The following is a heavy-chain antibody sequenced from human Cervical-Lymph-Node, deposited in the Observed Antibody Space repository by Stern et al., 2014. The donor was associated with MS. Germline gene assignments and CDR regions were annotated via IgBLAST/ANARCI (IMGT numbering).Heavy chain of an antibody. J-gene: IGHJ6*02. CDR3: ASSVGELTPESV. CDR2: IIPMFGAP. V-gene: IGHV1-69*12. Sequence: QVQLVQSGAEVKKPGSSVRVSCKASGGTFSSFAISWVRQAPGHGLEWMGGIIPMFGAPNYAQKFQGRLTITADASTRTAYMDLNSLRSDDTAVYFCASSVGELTPESVWGQGTTVTV. CDR1: GGTFSSFA. D-gene: IGHD3-10*01.